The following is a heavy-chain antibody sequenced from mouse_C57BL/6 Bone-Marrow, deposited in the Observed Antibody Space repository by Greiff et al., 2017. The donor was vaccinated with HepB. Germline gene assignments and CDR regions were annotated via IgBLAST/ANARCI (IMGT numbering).Heavy chain of an antibody. J-gene: IGHJ2*01. CDR1: GYSFTDYN. CDR3: AIYYDYEGDFDY. CDR2: INPNYGTT. V-gene: IGHV1-39*01. Sequence: EVKLVESGPELVKPGASVKISCKASGYSFTDYNMNWVKQSNGKSLEWIGVINPNYGTTSYNQKFKGKATLTVDQSSSTAYMQLNSLTSEDSAVYYCAIYYDYEGDFDYWGQGTTLTVSS. D-gene: IGHD2-4*01.